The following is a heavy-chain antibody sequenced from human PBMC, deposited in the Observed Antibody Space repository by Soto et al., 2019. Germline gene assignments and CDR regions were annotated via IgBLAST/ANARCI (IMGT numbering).Heavy chain of an antibody. CDR3: AKEASAYEFDY. CDR2: ISSDENTK. V-gene: IGHV3-30*14. Sequence: QVQLVESGGGVVQPGRSLRLSCAASGFIFSGYAMHWVRQAPGKGLEWVAVISSDENTKYYADSVKGRFTVSRDNSKNTLYVQMNNLSAEDTAMYYCAKEASAYEFDYWGQGTLVTVSS. D-gene: IGHD5-12*01. CDR1: GFIFSGYA. J-gene: IGHJ4*02.